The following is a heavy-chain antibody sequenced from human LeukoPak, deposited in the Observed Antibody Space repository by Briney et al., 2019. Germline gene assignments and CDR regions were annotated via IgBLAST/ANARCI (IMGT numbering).Heavy chain of an antibody. CDR3: ARDQPYDILTGYYPYDAFDI. CDR1: GGSISSGSYY. J-gene: IGHJ3*02. Sequence: SQTLSLTCTVSGGSISSGSYYWSWIRQPAGKGLEWIGRIYTSGSTNYNPSLKSRVTISVDTSKNQFSQKLSSVTAADTAVYYCARDQPYDILTGYYPYDAFDIWGQGTMVTVSS. D-gene: IGHD3-9*01. V-gene: IGHV4-61*02. CDR2: IYTSGST.